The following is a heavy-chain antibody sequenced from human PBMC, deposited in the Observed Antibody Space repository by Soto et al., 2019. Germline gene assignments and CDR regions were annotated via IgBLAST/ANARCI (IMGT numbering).Heavy chain of an antibody. V-gene: IGHV4-59*01. J-gene: IGHJ4*02. CDR3: ARSVAVPGAHIDY. D-gene: IGHD6-19*01. CDR1: GGCISCSY. CDR2: VYYTGST. Sequence: PSETLSLTCSASGGCISCSYWSWIRQSPGKGLEWLGYVYYTGSTNYSPSLRSRVSISVDTSKNEFSLRLSSVTAAATAVYFWARSVAVPGAHIDYWGQGTQVTVSS.